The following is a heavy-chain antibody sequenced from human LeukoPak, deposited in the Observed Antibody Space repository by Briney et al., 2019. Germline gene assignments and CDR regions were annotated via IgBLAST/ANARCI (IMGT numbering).Heavy chain of an antibody. D-gene: IGHD3-9*01. CDR2: IKQDGGEQ. Sequence: PGGSLRLSCAASGFTFSNYWMSWVRQAPRKGLEWVANIKQDGGEQNYDDSVKGRFTISRDNAKNSLYLQMSGLRAEDTAVYYCATYYDILTGFYIDYWGQGTLVTVSS. J-gene: IGHJ4*02. CDR3: ATYYDILTGFYIDY. V-gene: IGHV3-7*01. CDR1: GFTFSNYW.